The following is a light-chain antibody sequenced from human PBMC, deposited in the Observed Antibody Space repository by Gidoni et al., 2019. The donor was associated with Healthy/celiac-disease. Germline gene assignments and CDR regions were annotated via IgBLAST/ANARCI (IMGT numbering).Light chain of an antibody. CDR2: GNS. Sequence: PGQRVTISCTGSSSTIGAGYDVHWYQQLPGTAPKLLIYGNSNRPSGVPDRFSGSKSGTSASRAITGLQAEDEADYYCQSYDSSLSAHVVFGGGTKLTVL. CDR3: QSYDSSLSAHVV. CDR1: SSTIGAGYD. V-gene: IGLV1-40*01. J-gene: IGLJ2*01.